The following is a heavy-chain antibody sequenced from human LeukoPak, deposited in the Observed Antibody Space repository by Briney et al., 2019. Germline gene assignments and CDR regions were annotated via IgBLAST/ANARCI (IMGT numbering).Heavy chain of an antibody. CDR2: IIPIFGTA. Sequence: SVKVSCKASGGTFSSYAISWVRQAPGQGLEWMGGIIPIFGTANYAQKFQGRVTITADESTSTAYMELSSLRSEDTAVYYCATHSPERRYSGYYNYYYIDVWGKGTAVTVSS. D-gene: IGHD5-12*01. V-gene: IGHV1-69*13. CDR3: ATHSPERRYSGYYNYYYIDV. J-gene: IGHJ6*03. CDR1: GGTFSSYA.